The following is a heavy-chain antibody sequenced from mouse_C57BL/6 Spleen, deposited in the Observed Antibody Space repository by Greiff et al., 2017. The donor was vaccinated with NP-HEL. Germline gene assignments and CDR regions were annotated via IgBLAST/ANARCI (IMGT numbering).Heavy chain of an antibody. CDR2: INPNNGGT. Sequence: VQLQQSGPELVKPGASVKISCKASGYTFTDYYMNWVKQSHGKSLEWIGDINPNNGGTSYNQKFKGKATLTVDKSSSTAYMELRSLTSEDSAVYYCARGALTTVVATDYWGQGTTLTVSS. D-gene: IGHD1-1*01. J-gene: IGHJ2*01. CDR3: ARGALTTVVATDY. CDR1: GYTFTDYY. V-gene: IGHV1-26*01.